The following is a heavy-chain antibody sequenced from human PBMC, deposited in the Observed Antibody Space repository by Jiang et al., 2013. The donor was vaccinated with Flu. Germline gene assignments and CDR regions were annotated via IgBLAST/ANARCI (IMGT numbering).Heavy chain of an antibody. J-gene: IGHJ6*04. CDR3: ARDTKRITIFGVATGGMDV. CDR2: STLAMVT. V-gene: IGHV1-3*01. D-gene: IGHD3-3*01. Sequence: WVRPGPGPKDLSGWDGSTLAMVTQNNSQKFQGRVTITRDTSASTAYMELSSLRSEDTAVYYCARDTKRITIFGVATGGMDVWGKGTTVTVSS.